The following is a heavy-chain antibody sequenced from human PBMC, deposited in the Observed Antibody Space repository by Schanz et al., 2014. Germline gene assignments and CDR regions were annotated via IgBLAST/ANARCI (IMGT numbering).Heavy chain of an antibody. J-gene: IGHJ5*02. V-gene: IGHV4-4*02. CDR1: GGSLSSSDW. Sequence: QVQLQESGPGLVKPSGTLSLTCAVSGGSLSSSDWWSWVRQPPGKGLEWIGEIYHSGSTNYNPSLKSRVTISVDKPKKQFSLKVTSMTAADTAVYYCARGHHPHGITVAARGFDPWGQGTLVTVSS. CDR2: IYHSGST. D-gene: IGHD6-19*01. CDR3: ARGHHPHGITVAARGFDP.